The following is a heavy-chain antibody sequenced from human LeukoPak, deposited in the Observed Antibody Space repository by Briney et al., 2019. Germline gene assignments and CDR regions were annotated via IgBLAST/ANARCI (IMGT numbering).Heavy chain of an antibody. CDR2: TSYEGSDK. CDR3: AKGRDDMDV. Sequence: AGSLRLSCAASGFTFSSYGMHWVRQPPGKGREWVAVTSYEGSDKYYADSVKGRFTISRDNSRNTLFLQMNSLRDEDTAVYYCAKGRDDMDVWGKGTTVTVSS. J-gene: IGHJ6*04. V-gene: IGHV3-30*18. CDR1: GFTFSSYG.